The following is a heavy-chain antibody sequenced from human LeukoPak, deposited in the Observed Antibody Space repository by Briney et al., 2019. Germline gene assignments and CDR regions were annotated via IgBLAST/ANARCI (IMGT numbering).Heavy chain of an antibody. CDR2: IIPIFGTA. CDR3: ARVGGRLGDYGDYEWYFDL. V-gene: IGHV1-69*13. CDR1: GGTFSSYA. D-gene: IGHD4-17*01. Sequence: SVKVSCTASGGTFSSYAISWVRQAPGQGLEWMGGIIPIFGTANYAQKFQGRVTITADESTSTAYMELSSLRSEDTAVYYCARVGGRLGDYGDYEWYFDLWGRGTLVTVSS. J-gene: IGHJ2*01.